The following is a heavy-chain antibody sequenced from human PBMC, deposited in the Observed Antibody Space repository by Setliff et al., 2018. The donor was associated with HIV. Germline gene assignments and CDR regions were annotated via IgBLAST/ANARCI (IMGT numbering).Heavy chain of an antibody. CDR3: ARTRSGGSSVYYYYYMDV. V-gene: IGHV1-8*01. CDR1: GYTSTSYD. CDR2: MNPDSGNT. Sequence: PGASVKVSCTASGYTSTSYDINWVRQATGQGLEWMGWMNPDSGNTGSAQNFQGRLTITWNPSISTAYMELGSLGFDDTAVYFCARTRSGGSSVYYYYYMDVWGQGTAVTVSS. J-gene: IGHJ6*03. D-gene: IGHD2-15*01.